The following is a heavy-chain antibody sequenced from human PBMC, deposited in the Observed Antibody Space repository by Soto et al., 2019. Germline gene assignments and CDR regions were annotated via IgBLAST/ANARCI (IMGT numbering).Heavy chain of an antibody. J-gene: IGHJ4*02. Sequence: VQLVESGGGLVQPGGSLRLSCKASQFTFGNYWMSWVRQAPGKRLEWVANIKHDGSDKYYVDSVKGRFTISRDNAEDSLYLQMNSLRAEDTAVYYCARDPHGDFDYWGQGTLVTVSS. CDR3: ARDPHGDFDY. CDR1: QFTFGNYW. V-gene: IGHV3-7*01. D-gene: IGHD2-21*01. CDR2: IKHDGSDK.